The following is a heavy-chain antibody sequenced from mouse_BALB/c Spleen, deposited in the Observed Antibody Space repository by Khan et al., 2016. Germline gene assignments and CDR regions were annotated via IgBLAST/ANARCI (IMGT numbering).Heavy chain of an antibody. J-gene: IGHJ4*01. CDR3: ARLYGSSLYYYAMDY. V-gene: IGHV2-9*02. Sequence: QVQLKESGPLLLSPSPLLSLPFPFSFFSLTSYGVHWVRQPPGKGLEWLGVIWAGGSTNYNSALMSRLSISKDNSKSQVFLKMNSLQTDDTAMYYCARLYGSSLYYYAMDYWGQGTSVTVSS. D-gene: IGHD1-1*01. CDR2: IWAGGST. CDR1: FFSLTSYG.